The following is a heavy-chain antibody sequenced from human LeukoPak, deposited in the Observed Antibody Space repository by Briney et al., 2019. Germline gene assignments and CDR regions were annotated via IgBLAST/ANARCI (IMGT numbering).Heavy chain of an antibody. CDR3: ARSLPGLDSSGSRDY. CDR2: INTNTGNP. J-gene: IGHJ4*02. Sequence: AASVKVSCKASGYTFTSYAMNWVRQAPGQGLEWMGWINTNTGNPTYAQGFTGRFVFSLDTSVSTAYLQISSPKAEDTAVYYCARSLPGLDSSGSRDYWGQGTLVTVSS. CDR1: GYTFTSYA. V-gene: IGHV7-4-1*02. D-gene: IGHD3-22*01.